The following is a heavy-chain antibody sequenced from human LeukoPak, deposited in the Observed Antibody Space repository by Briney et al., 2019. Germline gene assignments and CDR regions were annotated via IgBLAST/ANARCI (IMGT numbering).Heavy chain of an antibody. CDR2: ISGSGGST. Sequence: GGSLRLSCAASGFTFSSYWMSWVRQAPGKGLEWVSAISGSGGSTYYADSVKGRFTISRDNSKNTLYLQMNSLRAEDTAVYYCAKVGGITMVRGAPFDYWGQGTLVTVSS. CDR1: GFTFSSYW. J-gene: IGHJ4*02. CDR3: AKVGGITMVRGAPFDY. D-gene: IGHD3-10*01. V-gene: IGHV3-23*01.